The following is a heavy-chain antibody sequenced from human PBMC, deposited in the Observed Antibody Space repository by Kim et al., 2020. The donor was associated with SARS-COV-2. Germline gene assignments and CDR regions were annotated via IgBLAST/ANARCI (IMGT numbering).Heavy chain of an antibody. V-gene: IGHV3-21*01. CDR1: GFTFSSYS. D-gene: IGHD3-10*01. CDR3: ARNNGLLWFGELFNWFDP. J-gene: IGHJ5*02. Sequence: GGSLRLSCAASGFTFSSYSMNWVRQAPGKGLEWVSSISSSSSYIYYADSVKGRFTISRDNAKNSLYLQMNSLRAEDTAVYYCARNNGLLWFGELFNWFDPWGQGTLVTVSS. CDR2: ISSSSSYI.